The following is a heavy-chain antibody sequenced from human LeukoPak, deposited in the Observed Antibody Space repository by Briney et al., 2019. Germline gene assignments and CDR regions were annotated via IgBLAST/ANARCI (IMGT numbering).Heavy chain of an antibody. Sequence: SVEVSCKASGGTFSSYAISWVRQAPGQGLEWMGRIIPIFGTANYAQKFQGRVTITTDESTSTAYMELSSLRSEDTAVYYCARDRRDGYNPDFDYWGQGTLVTVSS. D-gene: IGHD5-24*01. J-gene: IGHJ4*02. V-gene: IGHV1-69*05. CDR1: GGTFSSYA. CDR3: ARDRRDGYNPDFDY. CDR2: IIPIFGTA.